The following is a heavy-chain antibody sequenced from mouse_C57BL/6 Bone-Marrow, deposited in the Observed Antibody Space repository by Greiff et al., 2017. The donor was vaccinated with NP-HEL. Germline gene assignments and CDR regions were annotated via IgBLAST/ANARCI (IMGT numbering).Heavy chain of an antibody. V-gene: IGHV2-6-1*01. CDR1: GFSLTSYG. CDR2: IWSDGST. J-gene: IGHJ2*01. Sequence: VKLMESGPGLVAPSQSLSITCTVSGFSLTSYGVHWVRQPPGKGLEWLVVIWSDGSTTYNSALKSRLSISKDNSNSQVFLKMNSLQTDDTAMYYCARHSTVVDYFDYWGQGTTLTVSS. CDR3: ARHSTVVDYFDY. D-gene: IGHD1-1*01.